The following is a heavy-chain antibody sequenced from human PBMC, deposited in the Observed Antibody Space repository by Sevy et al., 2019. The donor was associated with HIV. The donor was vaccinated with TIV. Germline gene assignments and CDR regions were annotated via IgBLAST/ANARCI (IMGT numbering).Heavy chain of an antibody. CDR3: ARDRSGYSLGGYYYGLDV. CDR1: GGSISSYY. V-gene: IGHV4-4*07. Sequence: SETLSLTCTVSGGSISSYYWSWIRQPAGKGLEWIGRIYTGGSTNYNPSLKSRVTMSVDTSKNQFSLKLSSVTAADTAVYYSARDRSGYSLGGYYYGLDVWGQGTTVTVSS. D-gene: IGHD3-9*01. CDR2: IYTGGST. J-gene: IGHJ6*02.